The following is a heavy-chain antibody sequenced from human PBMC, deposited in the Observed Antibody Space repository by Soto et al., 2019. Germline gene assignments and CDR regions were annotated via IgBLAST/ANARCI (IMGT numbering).Heavy chain of an antibody. CDR1: GYTFTGYY. V-gene: IGHV1-2*04. Sequence: QVQLVQSGAEVKKPGASVKVSCKASGYTFTGYYMHWVRQAPGQGLEWMGWINPNSGGTNYAQKFQGWVTMTRDTSISRAYRVLSRLRSDDTAVYYCARTYCTNGVCYGSDYGGQGTLVTVSS. J-gene: IGHJ4*02. CDR3: ARTYCTNGVCYGSDY. CDR2: INPNSGGT. D-gene: IGHD2-8*01.